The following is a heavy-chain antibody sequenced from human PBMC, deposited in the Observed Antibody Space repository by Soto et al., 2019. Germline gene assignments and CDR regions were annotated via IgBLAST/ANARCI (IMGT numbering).Heavy chain of an antibody. CDR3: ARDEGFDP. V-gene: IGHV3-74*01. J-gene: IGHJ5*02. CDR1: GFTFDKYI. Sequence: EERLVESGGDLIHPGGSLRLSCAASGFTFDKYIIHWLRQVPGKGLVWVARINKHGNSTTYADFAKGRFSISRDNAKDTLYLLMSSLRAEDTARYYCARDEGFDPWGQGTMVTVSS. CDR2: INKHGNST.